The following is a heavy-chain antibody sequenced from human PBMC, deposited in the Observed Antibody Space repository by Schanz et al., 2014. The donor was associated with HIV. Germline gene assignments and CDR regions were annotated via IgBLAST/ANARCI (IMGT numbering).Heavy chain of an antibody. V-gene: IGHV3-33*01. J-gene: IGHJ6*02. CDR1: GFTFSSYG. D-gene: IGHD6-6*01. Sequence: QVQLLESGGGVVQPGRSLRLSCAASGFTFSSYGMHWVRQAQGKGPEWVAVIWYDGSHTYYADSVKGRFTISRDNSMSTLYLQMNSLRAEDTAVYYCARGSARPDYYYYAMDVWGQGTTVTVS. CDR3: ARGSARPDYYYYAMDV. CDR2: IWYDGSHT.